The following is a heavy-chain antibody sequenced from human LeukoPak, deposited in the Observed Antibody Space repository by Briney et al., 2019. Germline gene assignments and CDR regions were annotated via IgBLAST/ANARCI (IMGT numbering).Heavy chain of an antibody. V-gene: IGHV3-30*18. CDR2: ISDDGSKK. Sequence: GRSLRLSCAASGFTFSSYGMHWVRQAPGEGLEWVAVISDDGSKKYYVDSVKGRFTISRDNSKNTLDLQMNSLRAEDTAVYYCAKDGQGLTYYFDYWGQGTLVTVSS. D-gene: IGHD3-16*01. CDR1: GFTFSSYG. CDR3: AKDGQGLTYYFDY. J-gene: IGHJ4*02.